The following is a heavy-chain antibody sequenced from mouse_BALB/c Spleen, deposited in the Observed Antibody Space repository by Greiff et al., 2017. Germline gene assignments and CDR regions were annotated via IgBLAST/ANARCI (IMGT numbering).Heavy chain of an antibody. CDR2: ISSGGST. V-gene: IGHV5-6-5*01. CDR1: GFTFSSYA. Sequence: EVQVVESGGGLVKPGGSLKLSCAASGFTFSSYAMSWVRQTPEKRLEWVASISSGGSTYYPDSVKGRFTISRDNARNILYLQMSSLRSEDTAMYYCARGGDGNYPYYFDYWGQGTTLTVSS. J-gene: IGHJ2*01. CDR3: ARGGDGNYPYYFDY. D-gene: IGHD2-1*01.